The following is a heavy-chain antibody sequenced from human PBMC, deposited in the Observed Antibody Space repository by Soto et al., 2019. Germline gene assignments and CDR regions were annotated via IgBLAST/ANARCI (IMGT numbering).Heavy chain of an antibody. Sequence: SETLSLTCTVSGGSISSYYWSWIRQPPGKGLEWIGYIYYSGSTNYNPSLKSRVTISVDTSKNQFSLKLSSVTAADTAVYYCSSYDYGDYIFDYWGQGTLVTVSS. CDR1: GGSISSYY. D-gene: IGHD4-17*01. V-gene: IGHV4-59*01. J-gene: IGHJ4*02. CDR3: SSYDYGDYIFDY. CDR2: IYYSGST.